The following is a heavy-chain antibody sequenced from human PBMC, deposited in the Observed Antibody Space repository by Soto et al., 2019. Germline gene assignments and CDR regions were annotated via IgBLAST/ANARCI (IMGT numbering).Heavy chain of an antibody. V-gene: IGHV3-48*02. Sequence: GGSLRLSCAASGFPFSFYSMNWVRQAPGKGLEWISYITSTSSAINYADSVRGRFTISRDNAMRSLFLHMNSLRDEDTAVYYCARDGKGAAYTHGPYYYDYWSQGALVTVSS. CDR1: GFPFSFYS. J-gene: IGHJ4*02. D-gene: IGHD1-1*01. CDR2: ITSTSSAI. CDR3: ARDGKGAAYTHGPYYYDY.